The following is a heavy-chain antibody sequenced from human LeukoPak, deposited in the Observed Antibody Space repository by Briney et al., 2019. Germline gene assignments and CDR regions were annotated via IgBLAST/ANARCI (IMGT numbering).Heavy chain of an antibody. CDR3: ARTTCHYSSSGVVDI. J-gene: IGHJ3*02. CDR2: INRDGSDK. V-gene: IGHV3-21*01. CDR1: GFTFSSYC. Sequence: GGSLRLSCAASGFTFSSYCMNWVRQAPGKGLKWVSNINRDGSDKYYVDSVKGRFTIFRDNAKNSLFLQMNSLRAEDTAVYYCARTTCHYSSSGVVDIWGQGTMVTVSS. D-gene: IGHD3-22*01.